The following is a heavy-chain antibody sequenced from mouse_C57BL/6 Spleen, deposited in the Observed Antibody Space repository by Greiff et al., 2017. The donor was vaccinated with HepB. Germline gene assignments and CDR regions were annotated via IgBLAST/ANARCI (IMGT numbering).Heavy chain of an antibody. J-gene: IGHJ4*01. V-gene: IGHV1-5*01. CDR2: IYPGNSDT. Sequence: VQLQQSGTVLARPGASVKMSCKTSGYTFTSYWMHWVKQRPGQGLEWIGAIYPGNSDTSYNQKFKGKAKLTAVTSASTAYMELSSLTNEDSAVYYCTKGFTTVYYAMDYWGQGTSVTVSS. CDR3: TKGFTTVYYAMDY. CDR1: GYTFTSYW. D-gene: IGHD1-1*01.